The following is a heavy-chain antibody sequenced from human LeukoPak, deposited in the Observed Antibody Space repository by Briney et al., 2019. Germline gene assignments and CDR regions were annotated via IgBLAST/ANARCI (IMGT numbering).Heavy chain of an antibody. V-gene: IGHV3-7*01. J-gene: IGHJ4*02. CDR3: ASGSPEGPSDY. CDR2: IKQDGSEK. CDR1: GFTFSSYW. Sequence: QPGGSLRLSCAASGFTFSSYWMSWVRQAPGKGLEWVANIKQDGSEKYYVDSVKGRFTISRDNAKNSLYLQMNSLRAEDTAVYYCASGSPEGPSDYWGQGTLVTVSS.